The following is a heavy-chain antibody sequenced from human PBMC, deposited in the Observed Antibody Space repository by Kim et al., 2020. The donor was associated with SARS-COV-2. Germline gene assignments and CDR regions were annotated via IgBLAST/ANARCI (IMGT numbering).Heavy chain of an antibody. D-gene: IGHD1-26*01. V-gene: IGHV3-7*03. CDR3: MGSGY. CDR1: GFTFSTYW. J-gene: IGHJ4*02. CDR2: IRPDGNEK. Sequence: GGSLRLSCVASGFTFSTYWMNWVRQAPGKGLEWVADIRPDGNEKHYLDSVKGRFTSSRDNAKKSLYLQMNNLRVEDTAVYYCMGSGYWGQGALVTVSS.